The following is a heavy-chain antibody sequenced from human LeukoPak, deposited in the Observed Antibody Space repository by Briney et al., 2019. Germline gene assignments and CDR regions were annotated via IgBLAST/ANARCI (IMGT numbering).Heavy chain of an antibody. J-gene: IGHJ6*03. CDR1: GFTFTTYV. D-gene: IGHD2-15*01. CDR3: ARDRAVALPTYYYYMDV. V-gene: IGHV3-30*04. CDR2: ISHTGSIE. Sequence: QPGGSLRLSCAASGFTFTTYVMHWVRQAPGKGLEWVAVISHTGSIETYADSVKGRFTISRDNSKNTVYLQMNSLKTEDTAVYYCARDRAVALPTYYYYMDVWGKGTTVTVS.